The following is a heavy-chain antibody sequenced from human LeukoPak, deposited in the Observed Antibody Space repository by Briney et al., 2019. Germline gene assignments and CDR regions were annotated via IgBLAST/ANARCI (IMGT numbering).Heavy chain of an antibody. CDR1: SGSISTSNYY. D-gene: IGHD3-10*01. V-gene: IGHV4-39*01. Sequence: SETLSLTCTVSSGSISTSNYYWGWVRQPPGKALEWIGNIFYSGSTYYNPSLKSRVTISVDTSKNQFPLKLSSVTAADMAVYYCARQGLLWFGELFDYWGQGTLVTVSS. CDR2: IFYSGST. J-gene: IGHJ4*02. CDR3: ARQGLLWFGELFDY.